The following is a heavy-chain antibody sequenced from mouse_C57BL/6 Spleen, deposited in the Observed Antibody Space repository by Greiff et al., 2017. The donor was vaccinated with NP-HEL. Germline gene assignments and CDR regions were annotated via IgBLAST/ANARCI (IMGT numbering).Heavy chain of an antibody. CDR3: ARHNYDYDYYAMDY. V-gene: IGHV2-9-1*01. D-gene: IGHD2-4*01. CDR2: IWTGGGT. Sequence: VQGVESGPGLVAPSQSLSITCTVSGFSLTSYAISWVRQPPGKGLEWLGVIWTGGGTNYNSALKSRLSISKDNSKSQVFLKMNSLQTDDTARYYCARHNYDYDYYAMDYWGQGTSVTVSS. CDR1: GFSLTSYA. J-gene: IGHJ4*01.